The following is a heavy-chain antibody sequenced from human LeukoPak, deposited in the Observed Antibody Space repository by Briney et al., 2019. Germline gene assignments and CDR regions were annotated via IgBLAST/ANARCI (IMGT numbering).Heavy chain of an antibody. Sequence: GGSLRLSCAASGFTFSTYAMHWVRQAPGKGLEWVSYISSSTGTVYYADSVKGRFTISRNNAKNSLYLQMNSLRDEDTAMYYCAKSPGIDVAWGQGTLVTVSS. CDR3: AKSPGIDVA. CDR1: GFTFSTYA. CDR2: ISSSTGTV. D-gene: IGHD6-13*01. V-gene: IGHV3-48*02. J-gene: IGHJ5*02.